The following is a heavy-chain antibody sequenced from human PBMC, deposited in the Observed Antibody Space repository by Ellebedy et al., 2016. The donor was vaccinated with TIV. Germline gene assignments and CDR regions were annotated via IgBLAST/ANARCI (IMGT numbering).Heavy chain of an antibody. CDR1: GGSISSYY. CDR3: ASSEMATTVYYFDY. CDR2: IYYSGST. D-gene: IGHD5-24*01. J-gene: IGHJ4*02. V-gene: IGHV4-59*01. Sequence: MPSETLSLTCTVSGGSISSYYWSWIRQPQGKGLEWIGYIYYSGSTNYNPSLKSRVTISVDTSKNQFSLKLSSVTAADTAVYYCASSEMATTVYYFDYWGQGTLVTVSS.